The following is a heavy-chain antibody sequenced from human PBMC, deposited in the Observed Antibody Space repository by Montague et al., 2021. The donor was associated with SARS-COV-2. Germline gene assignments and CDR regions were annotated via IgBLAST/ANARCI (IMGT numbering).Heavy chain of an antibody. V-gene: IGHV4-39*07. D-gene: IGHD6-13*01. CDR3: ARLGRQQLVRLSGMDV. CDR2: IYYSGST. CDR1: GGSISSSSYY. J-gene: IGHJ6*02. Sequence: SETLSLTCTVSGGSISSSSYYWGWIRQPPGQGLEWIGSIYYSGSTYSNPSLKSRVTISVDTSKNQFSLKLSSVTAAATAVYYCARLGRQQLVRLSGMDVWGQGTTVTVSS.